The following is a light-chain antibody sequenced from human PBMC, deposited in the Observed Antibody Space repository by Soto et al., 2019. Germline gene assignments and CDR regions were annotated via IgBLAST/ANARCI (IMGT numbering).Light chain of an antibody. V-gene: IGLV2-14*01. CDR1: SSDVGAYNY. Sequence: QSALTQPASVSGSPGQSITISCTGTSSDVGAYNYVSWYQQHPGKAPKLMIYEVXNRPSXXXXXXXGSKSGNTASLTISGLQAEDEGDYYCSSYTSGSTWVFGGGTKLTVL. CDR3: SSYTSGSTWV. CDR2: EVX. J-gene: IGLJ3*02.